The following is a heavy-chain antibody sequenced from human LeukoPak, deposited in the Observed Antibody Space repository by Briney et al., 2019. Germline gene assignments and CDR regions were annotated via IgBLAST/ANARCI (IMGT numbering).Heavy chain of an antibody. CDR3: ARDLRYDYVWGSYRQGFDY. J-gene: IGHJ4*02. CDR2: IKQDGSEK. D-gene: IGHD3-16*02. CDR1: GFTFSSYW. V-gene: IGHV3-7*01. Sequence: GSLRLSCAASGFTFSSYWMSWVRQAPGKGLEWVANIKQDGSEKYYVDSVKGRFTISRDNAKNSLYLQMNSLRAEDTAVYYCARDLRYDYVWGSYRQGFDYWGQGTLVTVSS.